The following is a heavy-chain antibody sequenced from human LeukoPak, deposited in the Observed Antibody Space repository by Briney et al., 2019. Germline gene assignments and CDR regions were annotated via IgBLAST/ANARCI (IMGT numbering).Heavy chain of an antibody. V-gene: IGHV1-69*04. J-gene: IGHJ4*02. CDR3: ARSEYYDSSGYYSGNY. CDR1: GGTFSSYA. D-gene: IGHD3-22*01. Sequence: GASVKVSCKASGGTFSSYAISWVRQAPGQGLGWMGRIIPILGIANYAQKFQGRVTITADKSTSTAYMELSSLRSEDTAVYYCARSEYYDSSGYYSGNYWGQGTLVTVSS. CDR2: IIPILGIA.